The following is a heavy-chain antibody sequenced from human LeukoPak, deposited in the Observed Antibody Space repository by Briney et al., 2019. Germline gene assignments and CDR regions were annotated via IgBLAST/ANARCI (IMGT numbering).Heavy chain of an antibody. D-gene: IGHD6-19*01. CDR1: GDSVSSNSAA. J-gene: IGHJ3*02. Sequence: SQTLSLTCAISGDSVSSNSAAWNWIRQSPSRGLEWLGRTYYRSKWYNDYAVSVKSRITINPDTSKNQFSLQLNSVTPEDTAVYYCARDPGRPDSSGWYRGAFDIWGQGTMVTVSS. CDR3: ARDPGRPDSSGWYRGAFDI. V-gene: IGHV6-1*01. CDR2: TYYRSKWYN.